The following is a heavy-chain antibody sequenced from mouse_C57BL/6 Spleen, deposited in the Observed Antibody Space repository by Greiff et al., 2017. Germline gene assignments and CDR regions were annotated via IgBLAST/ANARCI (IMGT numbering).Heavy chain of an antibody. J-gene: IGHJ2*01. V-gene: IGHV1-22*01. Sequence: EVKLQESGPELVKPGASVKMSCKASGYTFTDYNMHWVKQSHGKSLEWIGYINPNNGGTSYNQKFKGKATLTVNKSSSTAYMELRSLTSEDSAVYYCARGGLRPPFDDGGKGTTLTVSS. D-gene: IGHD2-4*01. CDR1: GYTFTDYN. CDR3: ARGGLRPPFDD. CDR2: INPNNGGT.